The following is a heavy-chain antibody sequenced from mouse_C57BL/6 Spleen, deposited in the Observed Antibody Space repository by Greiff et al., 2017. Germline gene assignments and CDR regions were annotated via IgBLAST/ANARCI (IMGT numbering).Heavy chain of an antibody. V-gene: IGHV1-72*01. CDR3: ERSAGLLSYVYFDV. CDR2: IDPTSGGT. D-gene: IGHD1-1*01. Sequence: QVQLQQPGAELVKPGASVKLSCKASGYTFTSYWMHWVKQRPGRGLEWIGRIDPTSGGTKYNEKFKSKATLTVDKPSSTAYMQLSSLTSKDSAVYYCERSAGLLSYVYFDVWGTGTTVTVSS. CDR1: GYTFTSYW. J-gene: IGHJ1*03.